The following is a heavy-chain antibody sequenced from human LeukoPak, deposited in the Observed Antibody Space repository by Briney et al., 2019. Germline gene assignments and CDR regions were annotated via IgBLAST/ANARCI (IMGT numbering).Heavy chain of an antibody. J-gene: IGHJ4*02. CDR2: ISSSGSTT. D-gene: IGHD5-18*01. CDR3: ARDALRGYSYGSFDY. CDR1: GFTFSSYE. V-gene: IGHV3-48*03. Sequence: GGSLRLSCAASGFTFSSYEMNWVRQAPGKGLEWVSYISSSGSTTYYADSVKGRFTISRDNAKNSLYLQMNSLRAEDTAVYYCARDALRGYSYGSFDYCGQGTLVTVSS.